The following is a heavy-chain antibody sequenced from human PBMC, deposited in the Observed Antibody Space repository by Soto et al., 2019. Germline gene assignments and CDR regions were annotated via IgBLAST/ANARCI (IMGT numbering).Heavy chain of an antibody. V-gene: IGHV4-30-4*01. D-gene: IGHD4-4*01. CDR1: GGSISSGDYY. Sequence: PSETLSLTCTVSGGSISSGDYYWSWIRQPPGKGLEWIGYIYYSGSTYYNPSLKSRVTISVDTSKNQFSLKLSSVTAADTAVYYCARDMTTVTPYYYYGMVVWGQGTTVTVSS. J-gene: IGHJ6*02. CDR2: IYYSGST. CDR3: ARDMTTVTPYYYYGMVV.